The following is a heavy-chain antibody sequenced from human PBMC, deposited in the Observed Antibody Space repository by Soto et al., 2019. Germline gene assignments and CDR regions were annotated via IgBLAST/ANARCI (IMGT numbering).Heavy chain of an antibody. CDR2: ISSTTNYI. CDR3: ARESEDLTSNFDY. Sequence: GGSLRLSCAASGFIFTRYSMNWVRQAPGEGLEWVSSISSTTNYIYYGDSMKGRFTISRDNAKNSLYLEMNSLRAEDTAVYYCARESEDLTSNFDYWGQGTLVTVSS. CDR1: GFIFTRYS. V-gene: IGHV3-21*06. J-gene: IGHJ4*02.